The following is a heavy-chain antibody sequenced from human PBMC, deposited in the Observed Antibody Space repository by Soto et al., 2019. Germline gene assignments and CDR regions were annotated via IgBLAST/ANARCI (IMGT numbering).Heavy chain of an antibody. D-gene: IGHD6-13*01. J-gene: IGHJ5*02. CDR2: ISYDGSYK. V-gene: IGHV3-30-3*01. CDR3: ARDRAAAGTEWFDP. Sequence: PGGSLRLSCAASGFTFSSYAMHWVRQAPGKGLEWVAVISYDGSYKYYADSVKGRFTISRDNSKNTLYLQMNSLRAEDTAVYYCARDRAAAGTEWFDPWGQGTLVTVSS. CDR1: GFTFSSYA.